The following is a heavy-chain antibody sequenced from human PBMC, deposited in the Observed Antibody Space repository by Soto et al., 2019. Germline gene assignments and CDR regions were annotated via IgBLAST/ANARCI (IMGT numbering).Heavy chain of an antibody. CDR2: IRNKAYGGTT. J-gene: IGHJ4*02. V-gene: IGHV3-49*03. CDR3: TAGSYSVEFDY. D-gene: IGHD1-26*01. Sequence: SLRLSCTASGFTFGDYAMSWFRQTPGKGLEWVGFIRNKAYGGTTEYAASVKGRFTISRDDSKSIAYLQMNSLKAEDTAVYYCTAGSYSVEFDYWGQGTLVTVCS. CDR1: GFTFGDYA.